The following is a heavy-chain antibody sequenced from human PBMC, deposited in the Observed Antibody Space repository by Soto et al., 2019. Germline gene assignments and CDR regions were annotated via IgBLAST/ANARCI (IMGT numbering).Heavy chain of an antibody. D-gene: IGHD6-19*01. CDR1: GYTFTGYY. CDR3: ARVPPYSSGWFDY. J-gene: IGHJ4*02. Sequence: GASVKVSWKASGYTFTGYYMHWVRQAPGQGLEWMGWINPNSGGTNYAQKFQGRVTMTRDTSISTAYMELSRLRSDDTAVYYCARVPPYSSGWFDYWGQGTLVTVSS. CDR2: INPNSGGT. V-gene: IGHV1-2*02.